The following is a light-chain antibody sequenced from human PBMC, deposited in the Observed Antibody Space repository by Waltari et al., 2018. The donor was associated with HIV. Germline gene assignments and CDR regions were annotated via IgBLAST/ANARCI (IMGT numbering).Light chain of an antibody. CDR3: LQTYKTPLT. Sequence: IQLTQSPSSLPASVGDKVTFTCRASQNNFKFLNWFQQKPGQAPNLLFLAASTVHTGVPSRFSGGGSGTEFTLTISSLKPEDFATYYSLQTYKTPLTFGPGTKLEIK. V-gene: IGKV1-39*01. CDR1: QNNFKF. CDR2: AAS. J-gene: IGKJ3*01.